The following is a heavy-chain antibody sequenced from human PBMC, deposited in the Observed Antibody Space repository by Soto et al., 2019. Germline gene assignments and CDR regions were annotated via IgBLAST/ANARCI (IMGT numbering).Heavy chain of an antibody. J-gene: IGHJ4*02. CDR1: GFSLSTSGLG. CDR3: AHRPSGWYLFDY. V-gene: IGHV2-5*01. CDR2: IYWNDDK. D-gene: IGHD6-19*01. Sequence: QITLKESGPTLVRPTQTLTLTCTFSGFSLSTSGLGVGWIRQPPGKALEWLALIYWNDDKRYSPSLKARLTITKDTSKNQVLLTMTNMDPVDTATYYCAHRPSGWYLFDYWGQGTLVTDSS.